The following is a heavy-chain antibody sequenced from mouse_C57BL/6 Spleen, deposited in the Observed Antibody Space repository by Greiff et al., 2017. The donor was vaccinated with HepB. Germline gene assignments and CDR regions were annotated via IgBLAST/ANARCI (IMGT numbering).Heavy chain of an antibody. V-gene: IGHV5-9*01. CDR3: ARASNWEAWFAY. D-gene: IGHD4-1*01. Sequence: EVKLVESGGGLVKPGGSLKLSCAASGFTFSSYTMSWFRQTPEKRLEWVATISGGGGNTYYPDSVKGRFTISRDNAKNTLYLQMSSLRSEDTALYYCARASNWEAWFAYWGQGTLVTVSA. J-gene: IGHJ3*01. CDR1: GFTFSSYT. CDR2: ISGGGGNT.